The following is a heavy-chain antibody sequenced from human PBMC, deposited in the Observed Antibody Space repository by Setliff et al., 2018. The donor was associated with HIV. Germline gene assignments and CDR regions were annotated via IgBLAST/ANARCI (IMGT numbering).Heavy chain of an antibody. Sequence: SVKVSCKASGGTFNSYAISWVRQAPGRGLEWMGGIIPILGLANYAQKFQGRVTIIADKSTSTVYMEVSRLRSEDTAMYYCARGPKDCTSTSCRYYYYYYMDVWG. CDR2: IIPILGLA. J-gene: IGHJ6*03. CDR1: GGTFNSYA. D-gene: IGHD2-2*01. V-gene: IGHV1-69*10. CDR3: ARGPKDCTSTSCRYYYYYYMDV.